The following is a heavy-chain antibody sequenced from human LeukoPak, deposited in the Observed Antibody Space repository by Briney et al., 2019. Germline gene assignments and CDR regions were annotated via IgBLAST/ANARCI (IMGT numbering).Heavy chain of an antibody. D-gene: IGHD3-22*01. CDR1: GGSISSYY. J-gene: IGHJ3*02. CDR2: IYTSGNT. CDR3: ARADRLTYYYDSSGYPSGAFDI. Sequence: SETLSLTCTVSGGSISSYYWSWIRQPAGKGLEWIGRIYTSGNTNYNPSLKSRVTMSVDTSKNQFSLKLSPVTAADTAVYYCARADRLTYYYDSSGYPSGAFDIWGQGTMVTVSS. V-gene: IGHV4-4*07.